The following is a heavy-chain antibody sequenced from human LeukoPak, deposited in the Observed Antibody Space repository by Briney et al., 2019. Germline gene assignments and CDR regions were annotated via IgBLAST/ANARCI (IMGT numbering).Heavy chain of an antibody. J-gene: IGHJ3*02. CDR3: AREYYDILTGYPGHRAFDI. CDR1: SYSISSGYY. CDR2: IYHSGNT. Sequence: SETLSLTCTVSSYSISSGYYWGWIRQPPGKGLEWIGSIYHSGNTDYKPSLKSRVTISVDTSKNQFSLKLSSVTAADTAVYYCAREYYDILTGYPGHRAFDIWGQGTMVTVSS. V-gene: IGHV4-38-2*02. D-gene: IGHD3-9*01.